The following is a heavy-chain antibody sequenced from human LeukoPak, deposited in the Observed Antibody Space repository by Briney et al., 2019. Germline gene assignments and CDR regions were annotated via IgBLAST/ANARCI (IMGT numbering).Heavy chain of an antibody. CDR2: IIPIFGTA. Sequence: SVKVSCKASGGTFSSYAISWVRQAPGQGLEWMGGIIPIFGTANYAQKFQGRVTITADESTSTAYMELSSLRYEDTAVYYCAREEGGYIGKDAFDIWGQGKMVTVSS. CDR1: GGTFSSYA. V-gene: IGHV1-69*13. J-gene: IGHJ3*02. D-gene: IGHD5-12*01. CDR3: AREEGGYIGKDAFDI.